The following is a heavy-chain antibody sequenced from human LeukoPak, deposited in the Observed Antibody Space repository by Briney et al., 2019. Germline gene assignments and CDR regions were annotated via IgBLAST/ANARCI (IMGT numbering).Heavy chain of an antibody. CDR2: INHSGST. J-gene: IGHJ4*02. CDR3: AGGCSSTSCYSNFDY. Sequence: PSETLSLTCAVYGGSFSGYYWSWIRQPPGKGLEWIGEINHSGSTNYNPSLKSRVTISVDTSKNQFSLKLSSVTAADTAVYYCAGGCSSTSCYSNFDYWGQGTLVPVSS. CDR1: GGSFSGYY. V-gene: IGHV4-34*01. D-gene: IGHD2-2*01.